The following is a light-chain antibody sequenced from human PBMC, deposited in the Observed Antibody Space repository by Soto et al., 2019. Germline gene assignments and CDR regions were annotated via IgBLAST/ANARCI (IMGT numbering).Light chain of an antibody. Sequence: EIVLTQSPATLSLSPGERATLSCRASQSISSYLAWYQQKPGQAPRLLIYDASSRATGIPARFSGSGSGTDFTLTIRCVEPEDFAVYYCQQRSNLRTFGPGTKVDIK. CDR3: QQRSNLRT. V-gene: IGKV3-11*01. J-gene: IGKJ3*01. CDR1: QSISSY. CDR2: DAS.